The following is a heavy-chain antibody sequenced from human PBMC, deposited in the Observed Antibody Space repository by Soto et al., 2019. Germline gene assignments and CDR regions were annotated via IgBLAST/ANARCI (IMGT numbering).Heavy chain of an antibody. J-gene: IGHJ6*02. V-gene: IGHV3-7*01. CDR2: IKRDGSEK. D-gene: IGHD6-13*01. CDR1: GFTFSSYW. Sequence: GGSLRLSCAASGFTFSSYWMSWVRQAPGKGLEWVANIKRDGSEKYYVDSVKGRFTISRDNAKNSLYLQMNSLRAEDTAVYYCARDLGIAAAGSGGYYYYGMDVWGQGTTVTVSS. CDR3: ARDLGIAAAGSGGYYYYGMDV.